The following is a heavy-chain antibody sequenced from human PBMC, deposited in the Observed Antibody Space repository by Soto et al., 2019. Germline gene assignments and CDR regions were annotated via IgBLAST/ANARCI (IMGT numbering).Heavy chain of an antibody. V-gene: IGHV1-69*06. Sequence: SAEVTCKQSVGSISSSSMCCVRPDPIQVLEWMGGIIPIFGTANYAQKFQGRVTITADKSTSTAYMELSSLRSEDTAVYYCARGKGIGYSYGNDAFDIWGQGTMVPGFS. CDR3: ARGKGIGYSYGNDAFDI. CDR2: IIPIFGTA. CDR1: VGSISSSS. J-gene: IGHJ3*02. D-gene: IGHD5-18*01.